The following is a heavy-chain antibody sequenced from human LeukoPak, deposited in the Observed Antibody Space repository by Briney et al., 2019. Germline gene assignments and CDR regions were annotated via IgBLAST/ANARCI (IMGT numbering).Heavy chain of an antibody. CDR1: GFTFSDYD. CDR2: IGTAGDT. CDR3: KKARSGHYGVDV. D-gene: IGHD3-3*01. V-gene: IGHV3-13*01. J-gene: IGHJ6*02. Sequence: GGSLRLSCAASGFTFSDYDMHWVRQTTGKGLEWVSAIGTAGDTYYLGSVKGRFTISRENAKNSLYLQMNSLRDGDTAVYYCKKARSGHYGVDVWGQGTTVTVSS.